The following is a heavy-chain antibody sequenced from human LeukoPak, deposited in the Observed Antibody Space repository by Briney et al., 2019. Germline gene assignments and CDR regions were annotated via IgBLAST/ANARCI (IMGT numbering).Heavy chain of an antibody. CDR2: IYYSGST. V-gene: IGHV4-31*03. D-gene: IGHD6-13*01. J-gene: IGHJ4*02. Sequence: PSDTLSLTCTVSGGSISSVGYYWSWIRQHPGKGLEWIGYIYYSGSTYYNPSLKSRVTISVDTSKNQFSLKLSSVTAADTAVYYCAGEGAAAIDYWGQGTLVTVSS. CDR1: GGSISSVGYY. CDR3: AGEGAAAIDY.